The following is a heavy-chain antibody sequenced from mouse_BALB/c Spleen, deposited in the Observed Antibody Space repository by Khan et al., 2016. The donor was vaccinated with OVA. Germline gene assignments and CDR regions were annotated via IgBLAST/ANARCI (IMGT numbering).Heavy chain of an antibody. D-gene: IGHD1-1*01. CDR3: ARIYGSDFDY. Sequence: KESGPELVKPGASVKISCKASGYSFTGYFMNWVIQSHGKSLEWIGRINPHIGETFYNQKFKGKATLTVDESSSTAHMELRSLASEDSAVYYCARIYGSDFDYWGQGTTLTVSS. V-gene: IGHV1-20*02. CDR1: GYSFTGYF. J-gene: IGHJ2*01. CDR2: INPHIGET.